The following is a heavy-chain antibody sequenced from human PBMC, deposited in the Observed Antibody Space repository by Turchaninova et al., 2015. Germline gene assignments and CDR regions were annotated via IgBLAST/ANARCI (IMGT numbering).Heavy chain of an antibody. J-gene: IGHJ4*02. Sequence: QVQLQPWGAGLLKPSETLSLTCAGDGGSFSGNYWSWIRQPPGKGLEWIGEINHSGSTNYNPSRKSRVTISVDTSKNQFSLKLSSVTAADTAVYYCARRSSGRAPFRYWGQGTLVTVSS. D-gene: IGHD6-19*01. CDR1: GGSFSGNY. CDR3: ARRSSGRAPFRY. V-gene: IGHV4-34*01. CDR2: INHSGST.